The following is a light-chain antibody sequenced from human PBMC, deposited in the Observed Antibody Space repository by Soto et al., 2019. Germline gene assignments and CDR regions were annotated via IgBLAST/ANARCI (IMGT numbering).Light chain of an antibody. CDR3: QQYDTFPVT. CDR1: QDINSY. Sequence: DIQMTQSPSSLSSSLVDIVTITFQASQDINSYLSWYQQRPGKAPKLLIYDAFTLETGVPSRFSGSGSGTDFIFTISSLQPEDFATYYCQQYDTFPVTFGQGTRLEIK. V-gene: IGKV1-33*01. CDR2: DAF. J-gene: IGKJ5*01.